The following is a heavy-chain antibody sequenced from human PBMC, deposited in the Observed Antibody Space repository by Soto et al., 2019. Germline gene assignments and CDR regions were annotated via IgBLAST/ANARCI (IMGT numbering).Heavy chain of an antibody. Sequence: QVQLQQWGAGLLKPSETLSLTCAVYGGSFSGYYWSWIRQPPGKGLEWIGEINPSGSTNYNPSLKSRVTISVETSKNQFFLKLSSVTAADTAVYYCARGDVVVVPAAILSSRGYYGMDVWGQGTTVTVSS. CDR3: ARGDVVVVPAAILSSRGYYGMDV. J-gene: IGHJ6*02. CDR2: INPSGST. V-gene: IGHV4-34*01. D-gene: IGHD2-2*01. CDR1: GGSFSGYY.